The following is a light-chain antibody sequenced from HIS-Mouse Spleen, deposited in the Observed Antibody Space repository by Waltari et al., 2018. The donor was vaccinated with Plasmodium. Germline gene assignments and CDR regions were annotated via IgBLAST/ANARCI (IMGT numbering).Light chain of an antibody. V-gene: IGKV4-1*01. CDR2: WAS. Sequence: DIVMTPSPDSLAVSLGERATINCKSSQSVLYSSNNKNYLAWYHQKPGQPPKLLIYWASTRESGVPDRFSGSGSGTDFTLTISSLQAEDVAVYYCQQYYSTPLTFGGGTKVEIK. CDR3: QQYYSTPLT. CDR1: QSVLYSSNNKNY. J-gene: IGKJ4*01.